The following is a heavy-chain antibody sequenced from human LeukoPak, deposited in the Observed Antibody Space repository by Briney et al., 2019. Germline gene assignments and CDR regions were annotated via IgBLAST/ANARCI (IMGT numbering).Heavy chain of an antibody. D-gene: IGHD2-2*01. Sequence: ASVKVSCKASGYTINSYAMNWVRQAPGQGLECMAWINTNTGNPTYAQGFTGRFVFSLDTSISTAYLHISGLKAEDTAVYYCARDGLRSCTSSSCYPGEDAFDIWGQGTMVTVSS. CDR2: INTNTGNP. J-gene: IGHJ3*02. CDR3: ARDGLRSCTSSSCYPGEDAFDI. CDR1: GYTINSYA. V-gene: IGHV7-4-1*02.